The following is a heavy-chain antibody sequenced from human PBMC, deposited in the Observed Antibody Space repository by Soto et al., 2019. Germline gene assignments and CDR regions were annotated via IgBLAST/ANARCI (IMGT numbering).Heavy chain of an antibody. J-gene: IGHJ4*02. CDR2: IGSSSSYT. V-gene: IGHV3-11*05. D-gene: IGHD3-9*01. Sequence: QVQLVESGGDLVKPGGSLRLSCAPSGFPFSDYYMSWIRQAPGKGLEWVSSIGSSSSYTNYADSVKGRFTIPRDNAKNSLYLQMNSLRAEDTAVYYCARRRPTGYYNYWGQGTLVTVSA. CDR3: ARRRPTGYYNY. CDR1: GFPFSDYY.